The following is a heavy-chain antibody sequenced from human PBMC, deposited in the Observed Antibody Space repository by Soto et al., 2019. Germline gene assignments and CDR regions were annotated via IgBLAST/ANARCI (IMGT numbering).Heavy chain of an antibody. V-gene: IGHV3-23*01. CDR3: ARQKGDIVARPPDH. CDR2: ISGGGST. D-gene: IGHD5-12*01. CDR1: GFTFSGSA. Sequence: EVQLSESGGGLVQPGGSLRLSCGGAGFTFSGSAVSWVRQAPGRGLEWVSGISGGGSTEYADFVKGRFGISRDNSKDTVYLYMNSLRDDDTAVYYCARQKGDIVARPPDHWGQGILVTVSS. J-gene: IGHJ4*02.